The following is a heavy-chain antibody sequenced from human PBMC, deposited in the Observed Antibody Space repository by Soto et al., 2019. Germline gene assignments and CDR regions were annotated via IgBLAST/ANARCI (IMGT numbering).Heavy chain of an antibody. CDR2: MNPKSGGT. CDR1: GYTFSAYY. CDR3: SRENIENSDGLLDSFDI. J-gene: IGHJ3*02. D-gene: IGHD2-15*01. Sequence: ASVKVSCKASGYTFSAYYTHWVRQAPGQGLEWMGWMNPKSGGTYFAQKFQGRVTLTRDASISTAYKEVNRLRSDDTAVYYLSRENIENSDGLLDSFDIWGQGTTVTVSS. V-gene: IGHV1-2*02.